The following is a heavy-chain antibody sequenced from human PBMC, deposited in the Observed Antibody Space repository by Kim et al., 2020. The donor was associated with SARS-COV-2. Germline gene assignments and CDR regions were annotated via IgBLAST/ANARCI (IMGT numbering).Heavy chain of an antibody. CDR1: GGSFSGYY. CDR2: INHSGST. V-gene: IGHV4-34*01. D-gene: IGHD3-10*01. Sequence: SETLSLTCAVYGGSFSGYYWSWIRQPPGKGLEWIGEINHSGSTNYNPSLKSRVTISVDTSKNQFSLKLSSVTAADTAVYYCARGSRRFGGPGCCYYGM. CDR3: ARGSRRFGGPGCCYYGM. J-gene: IGHJ6*01.